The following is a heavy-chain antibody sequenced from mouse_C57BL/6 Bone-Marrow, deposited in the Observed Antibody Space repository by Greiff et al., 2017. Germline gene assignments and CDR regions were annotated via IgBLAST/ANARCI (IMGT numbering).Heavy chain of an antibody. Sequence: VQLQQPGAELVKPGASVKMSCKASGYTFTSYWITWVKQRPGQGPEWIGDIYPGSGSTNYNEKFKSKATLTVDTSSSTAYMQLSSLTSEDSAVYYCARDYYYGSSYWYFDVWGTGTTVTVSS. J-gene: IGHJ1*03. V-gene: IGHV1-55*01. D-gene: IGHD1-1*01. CDR2: IYPGSGST. CDR3: ARDYYYGSSYWYFDV. CDR1: GYTFTSYW.